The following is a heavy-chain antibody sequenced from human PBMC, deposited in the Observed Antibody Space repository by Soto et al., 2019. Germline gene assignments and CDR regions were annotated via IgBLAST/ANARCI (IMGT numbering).Heavy chain of an antibody. V-gene: IGHV3-30*18. CDR3: AKLSGGWEEPLFDY. J-gene: IGHJ4*02. CDR1: GFTFRSYG. Sequence: QVQLVESGGGVVQPGRSLRLSCAVSGFTFRSYGMHWVRQAPGKGLEWVAVMSYDGSNKYYADSVKGRFTISRDNSKNTLYLEMNSLRAEDTAVYHCAKLSGGWEEPLFDYWGQGTLVTVSS. D-gene: IGHD1-26*01. CDR2: MSYDGSNK.